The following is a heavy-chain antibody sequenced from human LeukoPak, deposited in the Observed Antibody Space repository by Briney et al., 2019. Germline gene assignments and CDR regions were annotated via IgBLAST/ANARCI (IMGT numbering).Heavy chain of an antibody. J-gene: IGHJ4*02. Sequence: ASVKVSCKASGYTFSNYDINWVRQAPGQGLEWLGWMNPKSTNTGYAQKFQGRVSMTRNTFISTAYMELSSLRSDDTAVYYCARGPPESASSDYWGQGTLVTVSS. CDR1: GYTFSNYD. D-gene: IGHD6-13*01. CDR2: MNPKSTNT. CDR3: ARGPPESASSDY. V-gene: IGHV1-8*01.